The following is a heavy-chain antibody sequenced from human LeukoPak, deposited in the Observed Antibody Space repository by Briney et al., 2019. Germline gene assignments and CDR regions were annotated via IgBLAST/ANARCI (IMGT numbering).Heavy chain of an antibody. D-gene: IGHD2-2*01. CDR3: ARVYSSTHNWFDT. CDR2: IYYRGTT. CDR1: GDSISTTGYC. V-gene: IGHV4-39*07. J-gene: IGHJ5*02. Sequence: PSQTLSLTCTVSGDSISTTGYCWAWVRQPPRRGLEWSASIYYRGTTYYKSSLKSRVRISIESSKNHFFLNMNALTAAEPALYYCARVYSSTHNWFDTWGEGIHVTVSS.